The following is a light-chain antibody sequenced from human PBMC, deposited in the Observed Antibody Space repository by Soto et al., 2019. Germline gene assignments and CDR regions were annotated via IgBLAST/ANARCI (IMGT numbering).Light chain of an antibody. CDR1: QSIGSAD. CDR3: LQYDTSPLT. Sequence: DIVLTQSPATLSLSPGERVTLSCKASQSIGSADLAWFQQKPGQAPRLLIYGASTRATGIPDRFGGGGSGTDFTLTISSLEPEDFALYHCLQYDTSPLTFGGGTKVDIK. V-gene: IGKV3-20*01. CDR2: GAS. J-gene: IGKJ4*01.